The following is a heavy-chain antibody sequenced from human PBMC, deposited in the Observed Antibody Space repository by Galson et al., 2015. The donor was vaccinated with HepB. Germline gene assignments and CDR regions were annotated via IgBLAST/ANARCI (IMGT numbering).Heavy chain of an antibody. D-gene: IGHD3-16*01. CDR3: AREGGGHNWLDP. J-gene: IGHJ5*02. V-gene: IGHV4-39*07. CDR2: IYYGGST. CDR1: GGSISTNSYY. Sequence: TLSLTCTLSGGSISTNSYYWVWIRQPPGKGLEWIGTIYYGGSTHYNPSLKSRVSLSMDTSKNHFSLKLSSVTAADTAVYYCAREGGGHNWLDPWGQGSLVTVSS.